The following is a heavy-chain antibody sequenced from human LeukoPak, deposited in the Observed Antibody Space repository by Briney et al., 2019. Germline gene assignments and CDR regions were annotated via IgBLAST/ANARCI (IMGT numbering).Heavy chain of an antibody. CDR3: ARLDYGDLRPHWYFDL. Sequence: SETLSLTCTVSGGSIAGSSNYWVWIRQPPGKGLEWIGSIYYSGNTYYNPSLKSRVTISVDTSKNQFSLKLSSVTAADTAVYYCARLDYGDLRPHWYFDLWGRGTLVTVSS. CDR1: GGSIAGSSNY. D-gene: IGHD4-17*01. CDR2: IYYSGNT. V-gene: IGHV4-39*07. J-gene: IGHJ2*01.